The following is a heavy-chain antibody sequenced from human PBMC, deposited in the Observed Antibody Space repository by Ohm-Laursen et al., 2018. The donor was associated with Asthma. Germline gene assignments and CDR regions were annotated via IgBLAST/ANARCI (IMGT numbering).Heavy chain of an antibody. D-gene: IGHD3-10*01. CDR3: ARDGRLRGSFDY. V-gene: IGHV4-31*03. CDR1: GGSISSGSYY. J-gene: IGHJ4*02. CDR2: IYYTGST. Sequence: TLSLTCTVSGGSISSGSYYWSWVRQHPGRGLEWIGYIYYTGSTYYNPSLKSRVTISIDTSKNQFSLNLSSVTAADTAVYYCARDGRLRGSFDYWGQGNLVTVSS.